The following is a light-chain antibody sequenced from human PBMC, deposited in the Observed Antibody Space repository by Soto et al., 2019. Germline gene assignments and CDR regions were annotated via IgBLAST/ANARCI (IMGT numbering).Light chain of an antibody. Sequence: SQSVSLCERATINCKSSQSVLYSSNNKNYLAWYQQKPGQPPKLLIYWASTRESGVPDRFSGSGSGTDFTLTISSLQPEDVATYYCQKYNSAPLTFGGGTK. CDR1: QSVLYSSNNKNY. CDR2: WAS. J-gene: IGKJ4*01. V-gene: IGKV4-1*01. CDR3: QKYNSAPLT.